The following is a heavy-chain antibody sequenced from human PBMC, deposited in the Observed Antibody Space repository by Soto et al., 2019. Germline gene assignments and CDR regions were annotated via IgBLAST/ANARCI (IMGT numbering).Heavy chain of an antibody. CDR1: GDSISSYY. CDR2: IYISGDT. V-gene: IGHV4-4*07. Sequence: PSETLSLTXSVSGDSISSYYWSWIRQSAGKGLEWIGRIYISGDTNYNPSLKSRVTMSLDTSKNQLSLKLSSATAADTAVYYCAREYTETVDGPTPYYFDYWGQGTPVTVSS. D-gene: IGHD6-19*01. J-gene: IGHJ4*02. CDR3: AREYTETVDGPTPYYFDY.